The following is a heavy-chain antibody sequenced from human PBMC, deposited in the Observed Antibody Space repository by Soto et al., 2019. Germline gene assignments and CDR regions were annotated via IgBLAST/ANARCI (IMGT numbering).Heavy chain of an antibody. Sequence: QVQLQESGPGLVKPSQTLSLTCTVSGDSFNTPGYYWSWIRQHPQKGLAWIGYIYSSGTTYYSPSLKSRSSIAMDTSRSQFSLEWASVTAADTAVYFCARGARETALVLPRFDFWGQGTLVTVSS. J-gene: IGHJ4*02. CDR1: GDSFNTPGYY. D-gene: IGHD5-18*01. V-gene: IGHV4-31*03. CDR2: IYSSGTT. CDR3: ARGARETALVLPRFDF.